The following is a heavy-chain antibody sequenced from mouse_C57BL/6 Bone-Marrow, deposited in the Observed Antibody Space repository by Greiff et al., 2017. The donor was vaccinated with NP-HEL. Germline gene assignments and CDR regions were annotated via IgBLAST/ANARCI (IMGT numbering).Heavy chain of an antibody. D-gene: IGHD1-1*01. CDR2: IWRGGST. CDR1: GFSLTSYG. J-gene: IGHJ4*01. CDR3: AKNDYYGSSGYAMDY. V-gene: IGHV2-5*01. Sequence: QVQLKQSGPGLVQPSQSLSITCTVSGFSLTSYGVHWVRQSPGKGLEWLGVIWRGGSTDYNAAFMSRLSITKDNSKSQVFFKMNSLQADDTAIYYCAKNDYYGSSGYAMDYWGQGTSVTVSS.